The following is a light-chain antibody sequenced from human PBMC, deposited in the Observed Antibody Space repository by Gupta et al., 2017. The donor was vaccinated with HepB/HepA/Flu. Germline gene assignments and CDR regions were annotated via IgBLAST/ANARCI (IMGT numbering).Light chain of an antibody. J-gene: IGLJ3*02. Sequence: QSVLTQPPSASGTPGPTVTISCSGSSSNIGNDPVNWYQHLPGVAPKLLIYGNDGRPSGGPERFSASKSGTSAALAISGLQSEDEAEYYCATGDDTLNGWVFGGGTKLSVL. CDR3: ATGDDTLNGWV. CDR2: GND. CDR1: SSNIGNDP. V-gene: IGLV1-44*01.